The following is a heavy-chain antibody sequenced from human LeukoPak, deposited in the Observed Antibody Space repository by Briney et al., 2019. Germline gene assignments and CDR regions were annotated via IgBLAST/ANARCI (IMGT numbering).Heavy chain of an antibody. CDR2: IYHSGST. CDR1: GYSISGGYY. J-gene: IGHJ5*02. V-gene: IGHV4-38-2*01. Sequence: SETLSLTCAVSGYSISGGYYWGWIRQPPGKGLEWIGSIYHSGSTYHNPSLKSRVTISVDTSKNQFSLKLSSVTAADTAVYYCARNKGSDDFWSGYRYNWFDPWGQGTLVTVSS. D-gene: IGHD3-3*01. CDR3: ARNKGSDDFWSGYRYNWFDP.